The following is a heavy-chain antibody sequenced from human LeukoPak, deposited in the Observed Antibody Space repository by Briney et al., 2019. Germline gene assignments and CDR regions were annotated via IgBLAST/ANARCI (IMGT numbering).Heavy chain of an antibody. V-gene: IGHV3-23*01. CDR2: ISGSGGST. Sequence: GGSLRLSCAASGFTFSNYTMNWVRQAPGKGLEWVSDISGSGGSTYYADSVKGRFTISRDNPKNTLYLQMNSLRVEDTAVYYCAKEHGGSSWYEDAFDIWGQGTMVTVSS. CDR3: AKEHGGSSWYEDAFDI. J-gene: IGHJ3*02. D-gene: IGHD6-13*01. CDR1: GFTFSNYT.